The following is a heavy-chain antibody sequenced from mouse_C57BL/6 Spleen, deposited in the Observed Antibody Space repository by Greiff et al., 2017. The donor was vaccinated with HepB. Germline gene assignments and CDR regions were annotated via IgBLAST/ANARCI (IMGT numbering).Heavy chain of an antibody. CDR2: IYPGSGST. Sequence: QVQLQQPGAELVKPGASVKMSCKASGYTFTSYWITWVKQRPGQGLEWIGDIYPGSGSTNYNEKFKSKATLPVDTSSRTAYMQLRSLTSEDSAVYFCARRGYYYDGAWFAYWGQGTLVTVSA. J-gene: IGHJ3*01. CDR3: ARRGYYYDGAWFAY. V-gene: IGHV1-55*01. CDR1: GYTFTSYW. D-gene: IGHD2-4*01.